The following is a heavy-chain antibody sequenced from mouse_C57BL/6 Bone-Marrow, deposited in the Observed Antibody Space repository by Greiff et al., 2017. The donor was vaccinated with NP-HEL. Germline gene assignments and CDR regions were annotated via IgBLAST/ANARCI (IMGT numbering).Heavy chain of an antibody. CDR3: ARGPLITTVVARRDWYCDV. CDR1: GYTFTDYY. D-gene: IGHD1-1*01. Sequence: VQLQQSGAELVRPGASVKLSCKASGYTFTDYYINWVKQRPGQGLEWIARIYPGSGNTYYNEKFKGKATLTAEKSSSTAYMQLSSLTSEDSAVYFCARGPLITTVVARRDWYCDVWGTGTTVTVSS. CDR2: IYPGSGNT. J-gene: IGHJ1*03. V-gene: IGHV1-76*01.